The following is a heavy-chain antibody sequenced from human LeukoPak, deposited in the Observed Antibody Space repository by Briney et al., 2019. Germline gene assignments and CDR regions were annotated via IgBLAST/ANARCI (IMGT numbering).Heavy chain of an antibody. CDR2: ISSHGGGT. J-gene: IGHJ4*02. V-gene: IGHV3-64*01. CDR3: ARDGSTTTVTYDY. Sequence: GGSLRLSCAASGFTFSSYGMHWVRQAPGKGLEYVSAISSHGGGTYYANSVKGRFTISRDNSKNTLYLQMGSLRAEDMAVYYCARDGSTTTVTYDYWGQGTLVTVSS. D-gene: IGHD4-17*01. CDR1: GFTFSSYG.